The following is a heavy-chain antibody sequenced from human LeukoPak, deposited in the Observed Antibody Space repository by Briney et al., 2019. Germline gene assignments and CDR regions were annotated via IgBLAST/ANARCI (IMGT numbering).Heavy chain of an antibody. J-gene: IGHJ4*02. CDR2: ISYSGST. CDR3: ARHWGDTSGPTDF. Sequence: PSETLSLTCTVSGGSINSTDSYWGWIRQPPGKGLEWIGSISYSGSTSYNSSLKSRVTISADTSKTQFSLRLRSVTAADTAVYYCARHWGDTSGPTDFWGQGSLVTVSS. CDR1: GGSINSTDSY. D-gene: IGHD3-22*01. V-gene: IGHV4-39*01.